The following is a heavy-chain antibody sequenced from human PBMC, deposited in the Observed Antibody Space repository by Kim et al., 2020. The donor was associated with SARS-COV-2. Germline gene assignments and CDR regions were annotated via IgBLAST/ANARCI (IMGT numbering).Heavy chain of an antibody. CDR3: ARDEDIVVVVAATEKFSSYYGMDV. D-gene: IGHD2-15*01. J-gene: IGHJ6*02. V-gene: IGHV3-30*04. CDR1: GFTFSSYA. CDR2: ISFDGSNK. Sequence: GGSLRLSCAASGFTFSSYAMHWVRQAPGKGLEWVAVISFDGSNKYYEDSGKGRFTISRDNSKNTLYLQMNSLRVEDTAVYYCARDEDIVVVVAATEKFSSYYGMDVWGQGTTVTVSS.